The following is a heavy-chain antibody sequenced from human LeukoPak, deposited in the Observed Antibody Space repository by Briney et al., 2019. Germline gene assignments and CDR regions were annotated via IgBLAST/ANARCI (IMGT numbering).Heavy chain of an antibody. J-gene: IGHJ5*02. V-gene: IGHV4-39*01. CDR1: GGSINSSSYY. CDR3: ARRGGYYGSGKTYWFDP. D-gene: IGHD3-10*01. CDR2: IYYTGSP. Sequence: SETLSLTCTVPGGSINSSSYYWVWIRQPPGKGLEWIGTIYYTGSPYYNPSLKSRVTISIDTSKNQFSLKLSSVTAADTAVYYCARRGGYYGSGKTYWFDPWGQGTLVTVSS.